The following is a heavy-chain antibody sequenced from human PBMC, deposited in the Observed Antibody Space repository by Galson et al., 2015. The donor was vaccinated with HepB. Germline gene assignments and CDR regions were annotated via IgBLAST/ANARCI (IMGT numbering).Heavy chain of an antibody. V-gene: IGHV6-1*01. CDR2: TYYRSKWYY. Sequence: CAISGDSVSSHTAAWNWVRQSPSRGLEWLGRTYYRSKWYYDYEVSVKSRITINPDTSKNQFSLQLNSVTPEDTAVYYCARDGLTGTTRRGPGFDCWGQGTLVTVSS. CDR1: GDSVSSHTAA. D-gene: IGHD1-20*01. CDR3: ARDGLTGTTRRGPGFDC. J-gene: IGHJ4*02.